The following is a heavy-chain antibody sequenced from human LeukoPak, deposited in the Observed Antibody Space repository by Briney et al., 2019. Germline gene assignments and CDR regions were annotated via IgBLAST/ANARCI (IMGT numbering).Heavy chain of an antibody. CDR1: GFTFTSYV. CDR3: ARGRGSS. D-gene: IGHD2-21*01. CDR2: IGTRGTTM. J-gene: IGHJ5*02. V-gene: IGHV3-48*02. Sequence: GGSLRLSCAASGFTFTSYVMNWVRQPPGKGLEWISYIGTRGTTMYYADSVRGRFTISRDNAKNSLYLQMNSLRDEDTAIYYCARGRGSSWGQGTLVTVSS.